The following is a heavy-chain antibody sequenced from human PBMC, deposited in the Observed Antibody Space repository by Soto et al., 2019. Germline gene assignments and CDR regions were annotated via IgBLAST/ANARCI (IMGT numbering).Heavy chain of an antibody. CDR1: GFTFSSYW. V-gene: IGHV3-74*01. Sequence: EVQLVESGGGLVQPGGSLRLSCAASGFTFSSYWMHWVRQAPGKGLVWVSRINSDGSSTSYADSVKGRFIISRDNAKNTLYLQMNSLRAEDTAVYYCARALYCSGGSCFWYFDLWGRGTLVTVSS. D-gene: IGHD2-15*01. CDR3: ARALYCSGGSCFWYFDL. J-gene: IGHJ2*01. CDR2: INSDGSST.